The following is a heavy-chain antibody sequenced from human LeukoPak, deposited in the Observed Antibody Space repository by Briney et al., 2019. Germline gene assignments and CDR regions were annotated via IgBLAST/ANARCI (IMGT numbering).Heavy chain of an antibody. CDR2: ISSNGGST. J-gene: IGHJ3*02. CDR3: AREGKSIDAFDI. Sequence: GGSLRLSFAASGFTFRNYAMYWVRQPPGRGLEYVSAISSNGGSTSYANSVKGRFTVSRDNSKNTLYLQMGSLRPEDMAVYYCAREGKSIDAFDIWGQGTMVTVSS. V-gene: IGHV3-64*01. CDR1: GFTFRNYA.